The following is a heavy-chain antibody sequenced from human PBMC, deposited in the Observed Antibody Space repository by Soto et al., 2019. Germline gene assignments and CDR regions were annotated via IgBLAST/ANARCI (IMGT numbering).Heavy chain of an antibody. CDR3: ARSRAPGASDAFDI. J-gene: IGHJ3*02. D-gene: IGHD2-8*02. Sequence: GASVKVSCKASGYTFTRHYIYWVRQAPGEGLQWMGFINPSGGSPVYPQKFQGTVTMTSDTSTTTVYTELSSLRSEDTGVYYCARSRAPGASDAFDIWGQGTMVTVSS. CDR1: GYTFTRHY. V-gene: IGHV1-46*01. CDR2: INPSGGSP.